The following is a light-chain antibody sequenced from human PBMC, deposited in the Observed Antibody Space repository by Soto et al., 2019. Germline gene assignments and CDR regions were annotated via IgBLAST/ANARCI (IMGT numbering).Light chain of an antibody. J-gene: IGLJ1*01. CDR2: EVN. V-gene: IGLV2-8*01. CDR1: SSDVGGYNY. CDR3: NSYAGSPYV. Sequence: QSALTRPPSASGAPGQSVTISCTGTSSDVGGYNYVSWYQQHPGKAPKLMIYEVNKRPSGVPDRFSGSKSGNTASLTVSGLQAEDEADYYCNSYAGSPYVFGTGTKVTVL.